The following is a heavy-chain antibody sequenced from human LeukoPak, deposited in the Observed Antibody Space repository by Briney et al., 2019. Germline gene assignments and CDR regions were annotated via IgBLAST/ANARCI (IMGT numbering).Heavy chain of an antibody. CDR1: GFTFSSYA. J-gene: IGHJ1*01. CDR3: ARDIAVAGMGEEYFQH. V-gene: IGHV3-30-3*01. D-gene: IGHD6-19*01. Sequence: GGSLRLSCAASGFTFSSYAMHWVRQAPGKGLEWVAVISYDGSNKYYAHSVKGRFTISRDNSKNTLYLQMNCLRAEDTAVYYCARDIAVAGMGEEYFQHWGQGTLVTVSS. CDR2: ISYDGSNK.